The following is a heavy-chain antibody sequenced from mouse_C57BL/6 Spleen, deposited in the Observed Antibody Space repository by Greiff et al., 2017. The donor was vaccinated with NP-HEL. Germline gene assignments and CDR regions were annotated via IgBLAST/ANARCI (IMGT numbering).Heavy chain of an antibody. J-gene: IGHJ2*01. CDR2: IDPSDSYT. CDR1: GYTFTSYW. CDR3: ARKGERRGY. Sequence: QVQLQQPGAELVKPGASVKLSCKASGYTFTSYWMQWVKQRPGQGLEWIGEIDPSDSYTNYNQKFKGKATLTVDTSSSTAYMQLSSLTSEDSAVYYCARKGERRGYWGQGTTLTVSS. V-gene: IGHV1-50*01.